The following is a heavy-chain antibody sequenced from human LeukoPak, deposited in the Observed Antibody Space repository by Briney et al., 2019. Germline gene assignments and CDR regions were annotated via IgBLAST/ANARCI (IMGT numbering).Heavy chain of an antibody. CDR1: GGSISTYY. J-gene: IGHJ4*02. CDR3: ARDRDGHFDY. V-gene: IGHV4-59*01. CDR2: IYYSGST. Sequence: SETLSLTCSVSGGSISTYYWSWIRQPPGKGLEWIGYIYYSGSTNYNPSLKSRVTISVDTSKNQFSLKLSSVTAADTVVYYCARDRDGHFDYWGQGTLVTVSS. D-gene: IGHD5-24*01.